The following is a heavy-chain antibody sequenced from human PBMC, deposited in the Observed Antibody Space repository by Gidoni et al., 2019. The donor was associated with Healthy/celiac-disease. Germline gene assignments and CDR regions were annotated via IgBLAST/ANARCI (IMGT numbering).Heavy chain of an antibody. J-gene: IGHJ4*02. CDR3: AKDGRYSSSWEGGFDY. D-gene: IGHD6-13*01. CDR2: ISGSGGST. V-gene: IGHV3-23*01. Sequence: EVQLLASGGGLVQPGGSLRLSCAASGFTFSSYAMSWVRQAPGKGLEWVSAISGSGGSTYYEDSVKGRFTISRDNSKNTLYLQMNSLRAEDTAVYYCAKDGRYSSSWEGGFDYWGQGTLVTVSS. CDR1: GFTFSSYA.